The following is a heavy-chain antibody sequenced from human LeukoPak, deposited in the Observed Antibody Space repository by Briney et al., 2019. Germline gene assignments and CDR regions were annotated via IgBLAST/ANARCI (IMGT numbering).Heavy chain of an antibody. Sequence: SETLSLTCTVSGVSVSSGSYYWSWIRQPPRKGLEWIGYIYYSGSTNYNPSLKSRVTISVDTSKNQFSLKLSSVTAADTAVYYCARKSDYGDYKSWDDAFDIWGQGTMVTVPS. V-gene: IGHV4-61*01. CDR2: IYYSGST. J-gene: IGHJ3*02. D-gene: IGHD4-17*01. CDR3: ARKSDYGDYKSWDDAFDI. CDR1: GVSVSSGSYY.